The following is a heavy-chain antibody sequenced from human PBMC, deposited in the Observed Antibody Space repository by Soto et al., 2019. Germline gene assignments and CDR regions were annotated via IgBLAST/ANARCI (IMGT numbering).Heavy chain of an antibody. CDR3: TKLRTSSWYVLFDP. CDR1: GYTFTSYG. V-gene: IGHV1-18*01. D-gene: IGHD2-2*01. Sequence: GASVKVSCKASGYTFTSYGISWVRQAPGEGLEWMGWISPYDGNTNYAQKLQGRVTMTKDTSTNTAYMELRSLRSDDTAVYYCTKLRTSSWYVLFDPCGQGTLVTVSS. CDR2: ISPYDGNT. J-gene: IGHJ5*02.